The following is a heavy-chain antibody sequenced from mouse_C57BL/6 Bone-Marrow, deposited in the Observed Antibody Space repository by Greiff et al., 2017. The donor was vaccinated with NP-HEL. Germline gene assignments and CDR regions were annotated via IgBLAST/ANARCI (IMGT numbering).Heavy chain of an antibody. CDR2: IDPSDSYT. CDR1: GYTFTSYW. V-gene: IGHV1-69*01. Sequence: QVQLQQPGAELVMPGASVKLSCKASGYTFTSYWMHWVKQRPGQGLEWIGEIDPSDSYTNYNQKFKGKSTLTVDKSSSTAYMQLSSLTSEDSAVYYCARSLLWYSWFAYWGQGTLVTVSA. J-gene: IGHJ3*01. D-gene: IGHD2-10*01. CDR3: ARSLLWYSWFAY.